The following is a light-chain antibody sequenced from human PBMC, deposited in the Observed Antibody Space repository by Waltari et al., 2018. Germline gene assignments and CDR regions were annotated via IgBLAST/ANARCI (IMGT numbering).Light chain of an antibody. Sequence: IPMTQSPSTLSASVGDRVTSPCRPSQTFDSWLAWYQQKPVKAPKLLINKVSNLESGVPSRFSGSGSGTEFTLIISNLQPDDFATYYCQYRTTFGQGTKVEIK. CDR1: QTFDSW. CDR3: QYRTT. CDR2: KVS. J-gene: IGKJ1*01. V-gene: IGKV1-5*03.